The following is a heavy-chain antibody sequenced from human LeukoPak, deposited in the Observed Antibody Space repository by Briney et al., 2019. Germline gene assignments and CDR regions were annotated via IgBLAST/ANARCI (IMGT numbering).Heavy chain of an antibody. CDR3: AKFDDSSGYYRY. CDR1: GLTFSSYA. Sequence: GSLRLSCAASGLTFSSYAMSWVRQAPGKGLEWVSAISGSGGSTYYADSVKGRFTISRDNSKNTLYLQMNSLRAEDTAVYYCAKFDDSSGYYRYWGQGTLVTVSS. CDR2: ISGSGGST. D-gene: IGHD3-22*01. V-gene: IGHV3-23*01. J-gene: IGHJ4*02.